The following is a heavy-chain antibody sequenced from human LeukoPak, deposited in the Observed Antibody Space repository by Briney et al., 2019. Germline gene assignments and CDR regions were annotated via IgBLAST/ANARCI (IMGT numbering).Heavy chain of an antibody. Sequence: GGSLRLSCAASGFTFSSYAMSWVRQAPGKGLEGVSAISGSGGSTYYADSVKGRFTISRDNSKNTLYLQMNSLRAEDTAVYYCAKDGLYYDSSGYLFDYWGQGTLVTVSS. D-gene: IGHD3-22*01. CDR1: GFTFSSYA. J-gene: IGHJ4*02. V-gene: IGHV3-23*01. CDR2: ISGSGGST. CDR3: AKDGLYYDSSGYLFDY.